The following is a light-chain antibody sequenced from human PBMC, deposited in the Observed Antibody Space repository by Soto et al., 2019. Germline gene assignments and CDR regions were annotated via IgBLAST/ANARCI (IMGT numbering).Light chain of an antibody. Sequence: QSVLTQPPSVSGAPGQRVTISCTGSSSNIGAGFDVHWYRQLPGAAPELLIYGNTNRPSGVPDRFSGSNSGTSASLAITGLQDEDEDDYYCQSYDSTLYVVFGGGTKLTVL. CDR2: GNT. V-gene: IGLV1-40*01. CDR3: QSYDSTLYVV. CDR1: SSNIGAGFD. J-gene: IGLJ2*01.